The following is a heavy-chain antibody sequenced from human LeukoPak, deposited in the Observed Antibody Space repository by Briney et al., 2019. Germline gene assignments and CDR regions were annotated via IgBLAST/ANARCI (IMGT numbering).Heavy chain of an antibody. CDR3: ARSFSAVDWFDP. J-gene: IGHJ5*02. Sequence: PSQTLSLTCTVSGGSISSGGYYWSWIRQPPGKGLEWIGYIYHSGSTYYNPSLKSRVTISVDRSKNQFSLKLSSVTAADTAVYYCARSFSAVDWFDPWGQGTLVTVSS. V-gene: IGHV4-30-2*01. CDR1: GGSISSGGYY. CDR2: IYHSGST. D-gene: IGHD2-2*01.